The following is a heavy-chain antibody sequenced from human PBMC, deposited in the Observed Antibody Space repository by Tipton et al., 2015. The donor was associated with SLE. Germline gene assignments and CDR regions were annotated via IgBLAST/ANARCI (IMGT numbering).Heavy chain of an antibody. J-gene: IGHJ4*02. Sequence: TLSLTCTVSGGSISSYYWSWIRQPPGKGLEWIGYIYYSGSTNYNPSLKSRATISVDTSKNQFSLKLSSVTAADTAVYYCARPAVAGIGGPFDYWGQGTLVTVSS. V-gene: IGHV4-59*07. D-gene: IGHD6-19*01. CDR3: ARPAVAGIGGPFDY. CDR2: IYYSGST. CDR1: GGSISSYY.